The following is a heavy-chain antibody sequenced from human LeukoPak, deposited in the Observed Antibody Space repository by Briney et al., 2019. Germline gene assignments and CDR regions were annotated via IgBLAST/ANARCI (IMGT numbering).Heavy chain of an antibody. CDR2: TYYRSKWYN. CDR3: ASDRRLFGYYFYCSSNSCYSDFDY. J-gene: IGHJ4*02. V-gene: IGHV6-1*01. CDR1: GDSVSSNSAA. Sequence: SQTLSLTCAISGDSVSSNSAAWNWIRQSPSRGLEWLGRTYYRSKWYNDYAVSVKSRITINPDKSKNQLSLQLNSVSPEDTAVYYCASDRRLFGYYFYCSSNSCYSDFDYWGQGTLVTVSS. D-gene: IGHD2-2*01.